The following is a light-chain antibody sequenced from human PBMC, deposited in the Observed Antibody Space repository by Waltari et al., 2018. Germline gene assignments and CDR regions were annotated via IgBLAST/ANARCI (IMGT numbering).Light chain of an antibody. V-gene: IGKV3-11*01. CDR2: DGS. CDR1: QSVNSY. Sequence: EIVLTQSPATLSLSPGERATLSCRASQSVNSYLAWYQQKPGQAPRLLIYDGSRMASGIPARFSGSGSGTDFTLTIGSLEPEDSAVYYCQQRGHWPPDATFGPGTKIEIK. J-gene: IGKJ3*01. CDR3: QQRGHWPPDAT.